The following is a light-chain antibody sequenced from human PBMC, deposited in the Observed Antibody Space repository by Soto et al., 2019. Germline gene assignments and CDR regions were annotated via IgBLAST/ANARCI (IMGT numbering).Light chain of an antibody. V-gene: IGLV2-14*01. CDR2: EVS. Sequence: QSVLTQPASVSGSPGQSITISCTGTSSDVGGYNYVSWYQQHPGKAPKPMIYEVSNRPSGVSNRFSGSKSGNTASLTISGLQAEDEADYYCSSYTSSSTLEVFGGGTKLTVL. CDR1: SSDVGGYNY. CDR3: SSYTSSSTLEV. J-gene: IGLJ2*01.